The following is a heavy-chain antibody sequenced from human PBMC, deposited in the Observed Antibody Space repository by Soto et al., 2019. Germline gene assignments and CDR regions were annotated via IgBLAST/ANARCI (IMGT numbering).Heavy chain of an antibody. CDR2: IDWDDDK. V-gene: IGHV2-70*01. D-gene: IGHD7-27*01. J-gene: IGHJ2*01. CDR1: GFSLSTSGMC. CDR3: ARHKWGEPTNATSYWYFDL. Sequence: SGPTLVNPPQTLTLTCTFSGFSLSTSGMCVSWIRQPPGKALEWLALIDWDDDKYYSTSLKTRLTISKDTSKNQVVLTMTNMDPVDTATYYCARHKWGEPTNATSYWYFDLWGRGPLVTVSS.